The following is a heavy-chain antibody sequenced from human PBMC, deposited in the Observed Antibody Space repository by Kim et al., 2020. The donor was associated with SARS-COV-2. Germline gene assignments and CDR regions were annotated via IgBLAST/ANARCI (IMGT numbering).Heavy chain of an antibody. D-gene: IGHD1-26*01. CDR3: ARGAAAVAGTLAVGATTFEPKQFDY. J-gene: IGHJ4*02. CDR2: INHSGST. V-gene: IGHV4-34*01. CDR1: GGSFSGYY. Sequence: SETLSLTCAVYGGSFSGYYWSWIRQPPGKGLEWIGEINHSGSTNYNPSLKSRVTISVDTSKNQFSLKLSSVTAADTAVYYCARGAAAVAGTLAVGATTFEPKQFDYWGQGTLVTVSS.